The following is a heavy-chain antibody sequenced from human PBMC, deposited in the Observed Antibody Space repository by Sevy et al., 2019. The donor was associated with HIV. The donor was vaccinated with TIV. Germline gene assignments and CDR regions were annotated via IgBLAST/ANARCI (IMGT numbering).Heavy chain of an antibody. Sequence: GGSLRLSCAASGFTFSTYDIHWVRQAPGKGLEWVAIISYDGNYRYYSHSVRGRFSMSRDNSKNTAYLQMSGLSVEDTAVYYCAKNRPPGRSYFSRHGMDVWGRGTTVTVSS. CDR1: GFTFSTYD. CDR3: AKNRPPGRSYFSRHGMDV. V-gene: IGHV3-30*18. CDR2: ISYDGNYR. J-gene: IGHJ6*02. D-gene: IGHD1-26*01.